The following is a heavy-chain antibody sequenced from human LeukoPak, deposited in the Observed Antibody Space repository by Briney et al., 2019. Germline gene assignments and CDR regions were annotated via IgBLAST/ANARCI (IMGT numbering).Heavy chain of an antibody. J-gene: IGHJ4*02. CDR1: GYTFTSYA. Sequence: GASVKVSCKASGYTFTSYAMHWVRLAPGQRLEWMGWINAGNGNTKYSQKFQGRVTITRDTSASTAYMELSSLRSEDTAVYYCARATPPYGSGSYVLGYWGQGTLVTVSS. D-gene: IGHD3-10*01. CDR3: ARATPPYGSGSYVLGY. CDR2: INAGNGNT. V-gene: IGHV1-3*01.